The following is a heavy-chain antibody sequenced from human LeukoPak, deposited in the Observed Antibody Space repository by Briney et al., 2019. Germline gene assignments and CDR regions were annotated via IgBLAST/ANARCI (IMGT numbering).Heavy chain of an antibody. V-gene: IGHV4-38-2*02. J-gene: IGHJ5*02. CDR2: IYHSGST. CDR3: ASQYYGSGGGNWFDP. Sequence: SETLSLTCTVSGYSISSGYYWGWIRQPPGKGLEWIGSIYHSGSTYYNPSLKSRVTISVDTSKNQFSLKLSSVTAADTAVYYCASQYYGSGGGNWFDPWGQGTLVIVSS. CDR1: GYSISSGYY. D-gene: IGHD3-10*01.